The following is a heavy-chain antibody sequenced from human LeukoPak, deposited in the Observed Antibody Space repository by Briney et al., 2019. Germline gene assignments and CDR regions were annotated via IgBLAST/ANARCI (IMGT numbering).Heavy chain of an antibody. J-gene: IGHJ5*02. CDR2: INRNNGGT. V-gene: IGHV1-2*02. D-gene: IGHD6-13*01. CDR3: ARERGQQVRFDP. Sequence: ASVKVSCKASGYTFTDYDMHWVRQAPGQGLEWMGWINRNNGGTNYAQKFQGRVTMTRDTSISTAYMELSRLRSDDTAVYYCARERGQQVRFDPWGQGTLVTVSS. CDR1: GYTFTDYD.